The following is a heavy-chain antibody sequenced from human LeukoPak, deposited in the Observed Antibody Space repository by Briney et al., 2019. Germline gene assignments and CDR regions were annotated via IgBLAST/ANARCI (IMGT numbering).Heavy chain of an antibody. V-gene: IGHV4-39*01. D-gene: IGHD5-24*01. J-gene: IGHJ4*02. CDR1: GGSISSSSYY. Sequence: SETLSLTCTVSGGSISSSSYYWGWIRQPPGKGLEWIGSIYYSGSTYYNPSLKSRVTISVDTSKNQFSLKLSSVTAADTAVYYCATRPPVEMATNGGDYWGQGTLVTVSS. CDR2: IYYSGST. CDR3: ATRPPVEMATNGGDY.